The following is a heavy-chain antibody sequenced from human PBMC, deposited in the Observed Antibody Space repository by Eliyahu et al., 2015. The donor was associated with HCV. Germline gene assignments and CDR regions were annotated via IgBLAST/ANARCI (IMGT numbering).Heavy chain of an antibody. V-gene: IGHV3-66*01. D-gene: IGHD3-10*01. CDR1: GFTVSDNY. CDR2: IYGGGST. Sequence: EVQLVESGGGLVQPGGSLRLSCAASGFTVSDNYMSWVRQAPGKGXEWVSVIYGGGSTAYSDSVKGRLTISRDNSKNTLFLQMNGLRAEDTAVYYCARARNRGGTLNWFGETTYYYNALDVWGQGTTVTVSS. CDR3: ARARNRGGTLNWFGETTYYYNALDV. J-gene: IGHJ6*02.